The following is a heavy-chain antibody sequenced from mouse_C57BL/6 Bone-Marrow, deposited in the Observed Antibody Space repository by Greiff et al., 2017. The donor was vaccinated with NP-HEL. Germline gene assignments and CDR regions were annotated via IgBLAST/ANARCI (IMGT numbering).Heavy chain of an antibody. Sequence: VQLQQSGPELVKPGASVKIPCKASGYTFTDYNMDWVKQSHGKSLEWIGDINPNNGGPIYNQKFKGKATLTVDKSSSTAYMELRSLTSEDTAVYYCARITTTWFAYWGQGTLVTVSA. CDR1: GYTFTDYN. D-gene: IGHD2-4*01. CDR2: INPNNGGP. J-gene: IGHJ3*01. CDR3: ARITTTWFAY. V-gene: IGHV1-18*01.